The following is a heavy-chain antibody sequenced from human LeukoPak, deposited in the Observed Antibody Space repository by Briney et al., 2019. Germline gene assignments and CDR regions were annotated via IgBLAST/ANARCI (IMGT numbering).Heavy chain of an antibody. CDR2: IYYSGST. J-gene: IGHJ3*02. CDR3: ASYDFWSSMNAFDI. D-gene: IGHD3-3*01. CDR1: GGSISSYY. Sequence: PSETLSLTCTVSGGSISSYYWSWIRQPPGKGLEWIGYIYYSGSTNYNPSLKSRVTISVDTSKNQFSLKLSSVTAADTAVYYCASYDFWSSMNAFDIWGQGTMVTVSS. V-gene: IGHV4-59*08.